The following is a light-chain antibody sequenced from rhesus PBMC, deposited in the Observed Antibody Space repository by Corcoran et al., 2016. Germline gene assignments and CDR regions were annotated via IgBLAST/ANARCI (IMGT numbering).Light chain of an antibody. Sequence: DIQMTQSPSSLSASVGDRVTITCQASQSLSNYLNWYQQKPGKISKLLIYRASSLQSGIPSRFSGSGSGTYFTLTISRLQPEDFATYYCQQGYSYPLTFCGGTKVELK. CDR1: QSLSNY. J-gene: IGKJ4*01. CDR2: RAS. CDR3: QQGYSYPLT. V-gene: IGKV1S9*01.